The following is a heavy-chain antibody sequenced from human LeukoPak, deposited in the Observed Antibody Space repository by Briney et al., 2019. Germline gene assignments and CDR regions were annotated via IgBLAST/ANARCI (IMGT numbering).Heavy chain of an antibody. D-gene: IGHD1-26*01. Sequence: SETLSLTCSVSGGSISNYYWSWIRQAAGKGLEWIGRIYASGSTNHNPSLKSRVTMSVDTSKNQFSLKLSSVTAAGTAMYYCARGRPYSASYYDSDYWGQGTLVTVSS. CDR3: ARGRPYSASYYDSDY. CDR1: GGSISNYY. V-gene: IGHV4-4*07. J-gene: IGHJ4*02. CDR2: IYASGST.